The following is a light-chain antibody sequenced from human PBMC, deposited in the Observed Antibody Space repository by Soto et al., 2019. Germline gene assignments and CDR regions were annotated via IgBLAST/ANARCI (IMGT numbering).Light chain of an antibody. CDR2: AAS. CDR1: QGIRND. V-gene: IGKV1-6*01. J-gene: IGKJ1*01. CDR3: LQDYNYPWT. Sequence: AIQMTQSPSSLSASVGDRVTITCRASQGIRNDLGWYQQKPGKAPKLLIYAASTLQSGVPSRFSGSGSGTGFTLTIISLQPEDCATYYCLQDYNYPWTFGQGTKVEIK.